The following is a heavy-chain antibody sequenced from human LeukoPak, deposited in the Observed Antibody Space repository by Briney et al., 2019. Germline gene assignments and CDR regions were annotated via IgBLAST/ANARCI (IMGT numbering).Heavy chain of an antibody. V-gene: IGHV3-48*03. Sequence: GGSLRLSCAASGFTFSSYEMNWVRQAPGKGLEWVSYISSSGSTIYYADSVKGRFTISRDNAKNSLYLQMNSLRAEDTAVYYCARDGAQFGGAQAFDIWGQGTMVTVSS. CDR3: ARDGAQFGGAQAFDI. J-gene: IGHJ3*02. D-gene: IGHD3-10*01. CDR2: ISSSGSTI. CDR1: GFTFSSYE.